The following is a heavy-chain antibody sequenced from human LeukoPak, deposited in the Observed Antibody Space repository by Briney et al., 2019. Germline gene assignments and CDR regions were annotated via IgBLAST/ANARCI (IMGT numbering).Heavy chain of an antibody. J-gene: IGHJ2*01. V-gene: IGHV4-59*08. CDR2: FYYGERS. D-gene: IGHD3-22*01. Sequence: PSETLSLTCTVSGASIDKNHWSWIRQAPGKGLECIGNFYYGERSNYNPSLKSRVTISVDTSKNQFSLKLTSVTAADTAVYYCARLAYYYDRSGPSDWYFDFWGRGTLATVSS. CDR3: ARLAYYYDRSGPSDWYFDF. CDR1: GASIDKNH.